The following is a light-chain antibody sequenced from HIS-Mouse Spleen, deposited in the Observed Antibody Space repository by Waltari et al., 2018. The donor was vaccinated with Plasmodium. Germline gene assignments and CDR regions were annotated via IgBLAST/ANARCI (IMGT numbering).Light chain of an antibody. CDR2: GAS. V-gene: IGKV3-15*01. J-gene: IGKJ3*01. CDR3: QQYNNWSFT. CDR1: QRGSSN. Sequence: DIVMTQSPATLSVSPGERATLSCRASQRGSSNLAWYQQKPGQAPRLLIYGASTRATGIPARFSGSGSGTEFTLTISSLQSEDCAVYYCQQYNNWSFTFGPGTKVDIK.